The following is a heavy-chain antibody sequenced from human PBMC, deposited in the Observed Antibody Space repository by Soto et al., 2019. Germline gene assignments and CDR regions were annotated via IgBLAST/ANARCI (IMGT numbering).Heavy chain of an antibody. CDR1: GGSISTTNW. V-gene: IGHV4-4*02. Sequence: VQLQESGPGLVKPSGTLSLTCTVSGGSISTTNWWSWVRQSPGKGLEWIGEILHIGSTNYNPSLKGRVTIPIAKSKNQFSLRLSSVTAADTAVYYCASGFDSDGLYNGGHPWGQGTLVSVSS. D-gene: IGHD2-8*01. J-gene: IGHJ5*02. CDR2: ILHIGST. CDR3: ASGFDSDGLYNGGHP.